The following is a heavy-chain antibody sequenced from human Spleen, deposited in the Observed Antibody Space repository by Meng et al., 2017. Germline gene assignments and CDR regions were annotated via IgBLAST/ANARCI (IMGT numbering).Heavy chain of an antibody. CDR3: ARWVSRGTSWFDP. J-gene: IGHJ5*02. CDR1: GDSISSGTYY. CDR2: FYYSGSP. D-gene: IGHD2-2*01. V-gene: IGHV4-31*01. Sequence: QVRLQKSAPRLVNPSQPPSPTCTVSGDSISSGTYYWGWIRQHPGKALELIGYFYYSGSPYYNPSFTSLATISVDSSKNQFSLKLSSVTAADTAVYYCARWVSRGTSWFDPWGQGTLVTVSS.